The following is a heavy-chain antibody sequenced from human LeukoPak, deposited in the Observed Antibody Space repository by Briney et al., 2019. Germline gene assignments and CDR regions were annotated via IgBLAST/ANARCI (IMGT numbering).Heavy chain of an antibody. J-gene: IGHJ4*02. V-gene: IGHV4-59*01. CDR1: GGSISSYY. CDR2: IYYSGST. Sequence: MPSETLSLTCTVSGGSISSYYWSWIRQPPGKGLEWIGYIYYSGSTKYNPSLKSRVTISVDTSKNQFSLKLSSVTAADTAVYYCARDPYLTGYWGQGTLVTVSS. D-gene: IGHD2-2*02. CDR3: ARDPYLTGY.